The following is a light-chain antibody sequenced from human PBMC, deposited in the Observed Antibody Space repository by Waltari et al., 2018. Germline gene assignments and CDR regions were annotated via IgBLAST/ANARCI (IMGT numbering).Light chain of an antibody. CDR2: GNS. J-gene: IGLJ3*02. CDR3: QSYDSGLRAWV. V-gene: IGLV1-40*01. Sequence: QSALTQPPPVSGAQEQRVTSPRTGSNCNTGAGYDGTGYQQLPGTAPDLLFYGNSNRPSGVPDRFSGSKSGTSASLVITGLQAEDEADYYCQSYDSGLRAWVFGTGTKLTVL. CDR1: NCNTGAGYD.